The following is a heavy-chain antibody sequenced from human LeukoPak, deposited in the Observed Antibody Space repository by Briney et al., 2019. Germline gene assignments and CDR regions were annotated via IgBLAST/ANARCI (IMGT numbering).Heavy chain of an antibody. Sequence: SETLSLTCVVYGGSFSGYYWSWIRQPPGKGLEWIGEINHSGSTNYNPSLKSRVTISVDTSKNQFSLKLSSVTAADTAVYYCARVPSRRTMVRGGAPDAFDIWGQGTMVTVSS. CDR3: ARVPSRRTMVRGGAPDAFDI. CDR1: GGSFSGYY. J-gene: IGHJ3*02. V-gene: IGHV4-34*01. CDR2: INHSGST. D-gene: IGHD3-10*01.